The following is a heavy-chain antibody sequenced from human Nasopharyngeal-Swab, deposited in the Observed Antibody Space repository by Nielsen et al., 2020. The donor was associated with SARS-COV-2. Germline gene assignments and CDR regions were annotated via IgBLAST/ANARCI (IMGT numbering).Heavy chain of an antibody. J-gene: IGHJ5*02. CDR3: ATQRLDYYYDSSGYYSNWFDP. D-gene: IGHD3-22*01. Sequence: SETLSLTCTVSGGSISSYYWSWIRQPPGKGLEWIGYIYYSGSTNYNPSLKRRITISVDTSKNQFSLKLSSVTAADTAVYYCATQRLDYYYDSSGYYSNWFDPWGQGTLVTVSS. CDR1: GGSISSYY. CDR2: IYYSGST. V-gene: IGHV4-59*08.